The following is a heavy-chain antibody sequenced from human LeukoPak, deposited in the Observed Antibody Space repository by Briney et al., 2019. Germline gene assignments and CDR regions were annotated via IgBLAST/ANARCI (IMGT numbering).Heavy chain of an antibody. J-gene: IGHJ4*02. Sequence: ASVKVSCKTSGYTFTSYYMHWVRQAPGQGLEWMGIINPSSGSTSYAQKFQGRVTMTRDTSTSTVYMELRSLRSDDTAVYYCARGESYDSDLDYWGQGTLVTVSS. D-gene: IGHD3-22*01. CDR3: ARGESYDSDLDY. V-gene: IGHV1-46*01. CDR1: GYTFTSYY. CDR2: INPSSGST.